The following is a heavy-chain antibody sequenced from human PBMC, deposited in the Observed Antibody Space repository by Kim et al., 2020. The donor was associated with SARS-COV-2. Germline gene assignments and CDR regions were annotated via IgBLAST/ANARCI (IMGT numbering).Heavy chain of an antibody. V-gene: IGHV3-30*18. J-gene: IGHJ6*02. CDR3: AKGSGSIHMIVVVIRDPGYYGMDV. D-gene: IGHD3-22*01. CDR1: GFTFSSYG. Sequence: GGSLRLSCAASGFTFSSYGMHWVRQAPGKGLEWVAVISYDGSNKYYADSVKGRFTISRDNSKNTLYLQMNSLRAEDTAVYYCAKGSGSIHMIVVVIRDPGYYGMDVWGQGTTVTVSS. CDR2: ISYDGSNK.